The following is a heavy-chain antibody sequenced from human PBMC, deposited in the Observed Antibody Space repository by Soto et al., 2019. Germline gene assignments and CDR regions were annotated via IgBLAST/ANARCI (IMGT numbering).Heavy chain of an antibody. V-gene: IGHV3-30*18. Sequence: QVQLVESGGGVVQPGRSLRLSCAASGLTFSSYVMHLVRQAPDNGLEWVAPIWNDGSEKFYADSVKGRYTISRDNSKNTLYLQMNGLRGDDTAVYYCAKESDAFDIWGQGTMVTVSS. J-gene: IGHJ3*02. CDR1: GLTFSSYV. CDR3: AKESDAFDI. CDR2: IWNDGSEK.